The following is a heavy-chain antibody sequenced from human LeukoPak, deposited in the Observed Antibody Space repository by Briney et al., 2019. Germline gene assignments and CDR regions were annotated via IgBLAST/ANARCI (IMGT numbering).Heavy chain of an antibody. J-gene: IGHJ6*02. V-gene: IGHV1-2*06. CDR2: INPNSGGT. Sequence: GASVKVSCKTSGYTFTGHYMHWVRQAPGQGLEWMGRINPNSGGTDYAQKFQGRVTMTRGTSISTAYMELSGLRSDDTAVYYCARDSSEGVRFLEWLAIDGMDVWGQGTTVTVSS. CDR1: GYTFTGHY. D-gene: IGHD3-3*01. CDR3: ARDSSEGVRFLEWLAIDGMDV.